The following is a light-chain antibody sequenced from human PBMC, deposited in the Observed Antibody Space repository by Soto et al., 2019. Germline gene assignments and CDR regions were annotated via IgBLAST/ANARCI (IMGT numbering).Light chain of an antibody. CDR1: HSVTTH. CDR2: DAS. V-gene: IGKV3-11*01. CDR3: QQRSDSIT. Sequence: ELVLTQSPDTLSLSPGERATLSCWASHSVTTHLAWFQQRPGQTPRLLIYDASTRAPGIPARFSGRGSGADFTLTISSLEPEDFAVYYCQQRSDSITFGQGTRLEI. J-gene: IGKJ5*01.